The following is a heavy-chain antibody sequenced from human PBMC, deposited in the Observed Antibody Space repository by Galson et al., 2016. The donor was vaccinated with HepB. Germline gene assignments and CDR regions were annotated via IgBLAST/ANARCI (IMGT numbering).Heavy chain of an antibody. Sequence: SLRLSCAASGFTFSNYAMQLVRQAPGKGLEWVALISNDGTNKHLADSVRGRFTISRDNSENTLYVQMNSLRIEDTAVYFCARNYESGGYLSAFDYYGVDVWGPGTTVTVSS. CDR1: GFTFSNYA. CDR2: ISNDGTNK. CDR3: ARNYESGGYLSAFDYYGVDV. V-gene: IGHV3-30*04. J-gene: IGHJ6*02. D-gene: IGHD3-22*01.